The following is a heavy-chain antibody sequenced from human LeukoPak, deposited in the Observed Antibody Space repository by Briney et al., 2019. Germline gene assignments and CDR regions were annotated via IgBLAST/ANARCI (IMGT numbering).Heavy chain of an antibody. CDR3: ARASYYYDSSGYYSGPNFDY. CDR2: IYHSGST. J-gene: IGHJ4*02. D-gene: IGHD3-22*01. V-gene: IGHV4-4*02. CDR1: GGSISSSNW. Sequence: SGTLSLTCAVSGGSISSSNWWSWVRQPPGKGLEWIGEIYHSGSTNYNPSLKSRVTISVDKSKNQFSLKLSSVTAADTAVYYCARASYYYDSSGYYSGPNFDYWGQGTLVTVSS.